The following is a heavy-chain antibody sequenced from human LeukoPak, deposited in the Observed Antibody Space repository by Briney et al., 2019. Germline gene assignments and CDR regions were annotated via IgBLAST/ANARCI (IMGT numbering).Heavy chain of an antibody. D-gene: IGHD2-8*01. CDR1: GFTFSTYW. CDR3: ARDNNGPDY. V-gene: IGHV3-7*01. CDR2: IKQDGSEI. J-gene: IGHJ4*02. Sequence: GSLRLSCAASGFTFSTYWMTWVRQAPGKGLEWVANIKQDGSEIYYVDSVKGRFTISRDNAKNSVYLQMNSLTAEDTAVYYCARDNNGPDYWGQGTLVTVSS.